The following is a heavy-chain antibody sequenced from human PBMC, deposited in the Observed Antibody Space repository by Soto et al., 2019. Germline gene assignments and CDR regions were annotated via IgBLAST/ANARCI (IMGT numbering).Heavy chain of an antibody. J-gene: IGHJ3*01. Sequence: GGSLRLSCAASGLTFSSYSMNWVRQAPGQGLVWVSHIHSDGSKTTYADSVKGRFTISRDNAKNTLYLQMNSLRDEDTAVYYCVRGDRGGFDLWGQGTAVTVSS. D-gene: IGHD2-21*02. CDR2: IHSDGSKT. V-gene: IGHV3-74*01. CDR1: GLTFSSYS. CDR3: VRGDRGGFDL.